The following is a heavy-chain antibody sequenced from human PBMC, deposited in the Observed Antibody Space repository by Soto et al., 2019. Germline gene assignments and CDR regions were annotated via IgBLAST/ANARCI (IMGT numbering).Heavy chain of an antibody. D-gene: IGHD5-12*01. CDR3: ARDPGYSGYDAGFYFDY. J-gene: IGHJ4*02. Sequence: GASVKVSCKASGGTFSSYAISWVRQAPGQGLEWMGGIIPIFGTANYAQKFQGRVTITADKSTSTAYMELSSLRSEDTAVYYCARDPGYSGYDAGFYFDYRREGTLVTVSS. CDR2: IIPIFGTA. CDR1: GGTFSSYA. V-gene: IGHV1-69*06.